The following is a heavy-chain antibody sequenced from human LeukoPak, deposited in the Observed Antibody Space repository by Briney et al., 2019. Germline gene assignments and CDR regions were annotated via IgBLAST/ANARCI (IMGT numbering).Heavy chain of an antibody. CDR3: ARERGGSYKDY. D-gene: IGHD1-26*01. CDR1: GFTFSNYA. J-gene: IGHJ4*02. V-gene: IGHV3-23*01. Sequence: PGGSLRLSCAASGFTFSNYAMTWVRHAPGEGLEWVSAISDSGGTTYYADSVKGRFTISRDSASNSLYLQMSSLRDEDTAVYFCARERGGSYKDYWGQGALVTVSS. CDR2: ISDSGGTT.